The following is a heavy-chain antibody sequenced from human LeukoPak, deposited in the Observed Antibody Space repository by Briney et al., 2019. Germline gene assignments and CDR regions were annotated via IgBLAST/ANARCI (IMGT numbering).Heavy chain of an antibody. V-gene: IGHV3-21*01. CDR2: ISSSSSYR. J-gene: IGHJ2*01. D-gene: IGHD6-19*01. Sequence: GGSLRLSCAASGFSFSSYSMNWVRQAPGKGLEWVSSISSSSSYRYYVDSVKGRFTISRDNAKNSLYLQMNSLRAEDTAVYYCARHRQWPVGYFDLWGRGTLVTVSS. CDR3: ARHRQWPVGYFDL. CDR1: GFSFSSYS.